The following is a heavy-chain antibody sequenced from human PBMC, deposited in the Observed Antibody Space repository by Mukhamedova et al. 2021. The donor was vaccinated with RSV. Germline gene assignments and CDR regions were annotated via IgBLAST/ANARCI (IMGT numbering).Heavy chain of an antibody. V-gene: IGHV3-73*01. J-gene: IGHJ5*02. D-gene: IGHD3-3*01. CDR3: TRSYYDFWSGSYTGYYEYWFDP. CDR2: IRSKANSYAT. Sequence: GGIRSKANSYATAYAASVKGRFTISRDDSKNTAYLQMNSLKTEDTAVYYCTRSYYDFWSGSYTGYYEYWFDPWGQGTLFTVSS.